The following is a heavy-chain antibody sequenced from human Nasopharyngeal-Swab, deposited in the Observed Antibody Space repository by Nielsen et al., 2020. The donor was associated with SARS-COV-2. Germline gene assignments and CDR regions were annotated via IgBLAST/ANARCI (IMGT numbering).Heavy chain of an antibody. J-gene: IGHJ6*03. CDR2: ISAYNGNT. Sequence: ASVKVSCKASGYTFTSYGISWVRQAPGQGLEWMGWISAYNGNTNYAQRLQGRVTMTTDTSTSTAYMELRSLRSDDTAVYYCARVMEMATILVGYYYMDVWGKGTTVTVSS. V-gene: IGHV1-18*01. CDR1: GYTFTSYG. CDR3: ARVMEMATILVGYYYMDV. D-gene: IGHD5-24*01.